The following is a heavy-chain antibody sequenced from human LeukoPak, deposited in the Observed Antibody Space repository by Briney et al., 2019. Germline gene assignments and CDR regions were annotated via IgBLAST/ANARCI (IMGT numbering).Heavy chain of an antibody. J-gene: IGHJ2*01. CDR2: IYYSGST. CDR1: GGSISSYY. CDR3: ATGLTGDLYWYFDL. D-gene: IGHD7-27*01. V-gene: IGHV4-59*01. Sequence: SETLTLTCTVSGGSISSYYWSWIRQPPGKGLEWIGYIYYSGSTNYNPSLKSRVTISVDTSKNQFSLKLSSVTAADTAVYYCATGLTGDLYWYFDLWGRGTLVTVSS.